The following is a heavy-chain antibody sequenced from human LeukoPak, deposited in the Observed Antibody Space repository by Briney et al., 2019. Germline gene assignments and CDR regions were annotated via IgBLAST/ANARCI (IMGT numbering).Heavy chain of an antibody. J-gene: IGHJ4*02. Sequence: GRSLRLSCAASGFTFDDYAMHWVRQALGQGLEWVSGTSWNSGSIGYADSVKGRFTLSRDNAKDSLYLQMSSLRDEDTGLYYCAKGCQWELLRGGEFDYWGQGTLVTVSS. V-gene: IGHV3-9*01. CDR2: TSWNSGSI. D-gene: IGHD1-26*01. CDR1: GFTFDDYA. CDR3: AKGCQWELLRGGEFDY.